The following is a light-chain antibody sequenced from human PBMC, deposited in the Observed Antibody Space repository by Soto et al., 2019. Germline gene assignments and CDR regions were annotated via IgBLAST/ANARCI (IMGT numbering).Light chain of an antibody. Sequence: EIVLTQSPGTLSLSPGERATLSCRASQSVSSYLAWYQQKPGQAPRLLIYDASNRATGTPARFSGSGSGTDFTLTISSLEPEDFAVYYCQQRSNWPPGLTFGGGTKVEIK. CDR1: QSVSSY. CDR2: DAS. V-gene: IGKV3-11*01. CDR3: QQRSNWPPGLT. J-gene: IGKJ4*01.